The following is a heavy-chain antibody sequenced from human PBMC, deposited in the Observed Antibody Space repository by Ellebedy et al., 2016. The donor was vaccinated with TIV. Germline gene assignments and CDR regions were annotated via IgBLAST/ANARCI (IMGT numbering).Heavy chain of an antibody. D-gene: IGHD3-10*01. Sequence: SVKVSCXASGGTFSSYAISWVRQAPGQGLEWMGGIIPIFGTANYAQKFQGRVTITADKSTSTAYMELSSLRSEDTAVYYCASGGISGVRGVIIPDWYFDLWGRGTLVTVSS. V-gene: IGHV1-69*06. CDR2: IIPIFGTA. CDR3: ASGGISGVRGVIIPDWYFDL. J-gene: IGHJ2*01. CDR1: GGTFSSYA.